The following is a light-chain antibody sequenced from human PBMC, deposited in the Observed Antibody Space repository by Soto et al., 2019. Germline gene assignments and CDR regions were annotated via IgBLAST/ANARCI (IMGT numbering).Light chain of an antibody. Sequence: EIVMTQSPATLSVSPGERATLSCRASQSVSSKVAWYQQKPGQAPRLLIYGASTRATGIPDRFSGSGSGTNFTLTISRLEPEDFAVYYCQQYGRSRTFGQGTKVE. CDR1: QSVSSK. CDR3: QQYGRSRT. J-gene: IGKJ1*01. V-gene: IGKV3-20*01. CDR2: GAS.